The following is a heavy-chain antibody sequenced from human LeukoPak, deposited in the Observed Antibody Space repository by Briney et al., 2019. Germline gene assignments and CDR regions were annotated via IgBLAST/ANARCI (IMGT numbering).Heavy chain of an antibody. J-gene: IGHJ4*02. CDR3: AREESGGLFDY. CDR2: MNPSGGTT. V-gene: IGHV1-46*01. D-gene: IGHD3-16*01. CDR1: GYTFTGYY. Sequence: ASVKVSCKASGYTFTGYYMHWVRQAPGQGLGWMGKMNPSGGTTTYAQKFQGRVTMTRDTPTSTVYMEMSSLRPEDTAVYYCAREESGGLFDYWGQGTLVTVSS.